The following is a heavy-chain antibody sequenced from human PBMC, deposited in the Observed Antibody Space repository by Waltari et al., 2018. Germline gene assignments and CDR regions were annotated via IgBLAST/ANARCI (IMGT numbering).Heavy chain of an antibody. CDR1: GRNINNKY. V-gene: IGHV3-66*01. CDR3: ARDHHVLRFSYGLDV. J-gene: IGHJ6*02. Sequence: EEQLVESGGGLVKPGGSMRLSCAVSGRNINNKYMIWVLQAPGKGLEWVSVIYSGGNTYYADSVKGRFIISRDTSKNTLYLQMNSLRAEDTAIYYCARDHHVLRFSYGLDVWGQGTTVTVSS. CDR2: IYSGGNT. D-gene: IGHD3-3*01.